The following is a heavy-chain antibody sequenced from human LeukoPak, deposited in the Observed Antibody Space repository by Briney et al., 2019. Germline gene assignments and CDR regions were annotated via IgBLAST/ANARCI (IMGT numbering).Heavy chain of an antibody. CDR3: ARGLLYYDSSGYYSPFDY. CDR1: GGSFSGYY. CDR2: INHSGST. V-gene: IGHV4-34*01. Sequence: SETLSLTCAVYGGSFSGYYWSWIRQPPGKGLEWIGEINHSGSTNYNPSLKSRVTISVDTSKNQFSLKLSSVTAADTAVYYCARGLLYYDSSGYYSPFDYWGQGTLVTVSS. J-gene: IGHJ4*02. D-gene: IGHD3-22*01.